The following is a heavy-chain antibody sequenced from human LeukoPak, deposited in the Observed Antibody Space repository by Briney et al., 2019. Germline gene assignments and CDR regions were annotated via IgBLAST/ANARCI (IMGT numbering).Heavy chain of an antibody. J-gene: IGHJ4*02. CDR2: ISSGDSST. D-gene: IGHD2-21*02. CDR1: GFTFTTYA. V-gene: IGHV3-23*01. Sequence: GSLRLSCDASGFTFTTYAMSGVRQAQGKGLQWVSGISSGDSSTYYTDSVKGRFTISRDNSKNTLYLQINSLRAEDTAVYYCAKCMSGSGVCLNFDSWGQGILVTVSS. CDR3: AKCMSGSGVCLNFDS.